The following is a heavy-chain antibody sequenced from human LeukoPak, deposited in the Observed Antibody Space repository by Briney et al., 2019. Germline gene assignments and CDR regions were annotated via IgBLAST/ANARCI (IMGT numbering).Heavy chain of an antibody. D-gene: IGHD3-10*01. CDR3: ARDRVRGTVTYAGFDP. J-gene: IGHJ5*02. V-gene: IGHV4-31*03. Sequence: SETLSLTCTVSGGSISSGVYYWSWIRRHPGKGLEWIGYIYYSGSTYYNPSLKSRVTISIDTSKNQLSLRLSSVTAADTAVYYCARDRVRGTVTYAGFDPWGQGTLVTVSS. CDR1: GGSISSGVYY. CDR2: IYYSGST.